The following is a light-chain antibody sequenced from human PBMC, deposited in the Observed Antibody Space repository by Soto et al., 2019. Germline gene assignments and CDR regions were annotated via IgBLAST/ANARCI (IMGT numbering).Light chain of an antibody. CDR1: QSVNSD. V-gene: IGKV3-15*01. CDR3: QHYNNWPPYT. CDR2: DAS. J-gene: IGKJ2*01. Sequence: EIGMTQSPAPLSLSPGERATLSCRASQSVNSDLAWYQQKPGQAPRLLIYDASTRAAGVPARFTGSGSETEFTLTISSLQSEDYAVYYCQHYNNWPPYTFGQGTKLEIK.